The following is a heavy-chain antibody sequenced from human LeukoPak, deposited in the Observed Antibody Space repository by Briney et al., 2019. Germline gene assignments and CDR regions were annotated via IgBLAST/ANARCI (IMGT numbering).Heavy chain of an antibody. V-gene: IGHV3-48*04. Sequence: PGGSLRLFCAASGFTFSSYSMNWVPHAPGKGLEGGSYISSSSSTIYYADSVKGRFTISRDNAKNSLYLQMNSLRAEDTAVYYCARDMRSMGIVVVPAAKPLDYWGQGTLVTVSS. CDR1: GFTFSSYS. CDR2: ISSSSSTI. CDR3: ARDMRSMGIVVVPAAKPLDY. J-gene: IGHJ4*02. D-gene: IGHD2-2*02.